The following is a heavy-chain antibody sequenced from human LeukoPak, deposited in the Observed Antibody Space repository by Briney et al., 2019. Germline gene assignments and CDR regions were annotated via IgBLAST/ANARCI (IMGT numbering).Heavy chain of an antibody. CDR2: IYSGGST. D-gene: IGHD3-3*01. J-gene: IGHJ5*02. V-gene: IGHV3-53*01. CDR3: ARNSYYDFWIGAIGWFDP. Sequence: GGSLRLSCAASGFTVSSNYMSWVRQAPGKGLEWVSVIYSGGSTYYADSVKGRFTISRDNSKNTLYLQMNSLRAEDTAVYYCARNSYYDFWIGAIGWFDPWGQGTLVTVSS. CDR1: GFTVSSNY.